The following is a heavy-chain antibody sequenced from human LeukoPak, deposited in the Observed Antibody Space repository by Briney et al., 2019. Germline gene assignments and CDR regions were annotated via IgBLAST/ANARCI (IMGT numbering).Heavy chain of an antibody. V-gene: IGHV4-61*02. Sequence: PSXTLSLTCTVSGGSISSGSYYWSWIRQPAGKGLEWIVRIYTSGSTNYNHSGKSRVTISVKTTKNKYSLKLSSVTAADTAVYYCARVRYYYYYMDVWGKGTTVTVSS. CDR3: ARVRYYYYYMDV. J-gene: IGHJ6*03. D-gene: IGHD3-10*01. CDR1: GGSISSGSYY. CDR2: IYTSGST.